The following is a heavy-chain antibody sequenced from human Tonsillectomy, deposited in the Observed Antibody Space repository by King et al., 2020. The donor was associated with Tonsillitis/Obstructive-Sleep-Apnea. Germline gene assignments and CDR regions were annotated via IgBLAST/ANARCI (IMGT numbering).Heavy chain of an antibody. J-gene: IGHJ3*02. CDR2: IYPGDSDT. Sequence: DVQLVESGAEVKKPGESLKISCKGSGYSFTSYWIGWVRQMPGKGLEWMGIIYPGDSDTRYSPSFQGQVTISADKSISTAYLQWSSLTASDTAMYYCASHEDTSGYYGAFDIWGQGTMVTVSS. CDR3: ASHEDTSGYYGAFDI. V-gene: IGHV5-51*01. D-gene: IGHD3-22*01. CDR1: GYSFTSYW.